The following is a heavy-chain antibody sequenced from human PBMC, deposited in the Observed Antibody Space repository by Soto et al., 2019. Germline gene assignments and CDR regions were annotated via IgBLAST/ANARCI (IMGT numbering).Heavy chain of an antibody. CDR2: ISAYNGNT. D-gene: IGHD3-3*01. J-gene: IGHJ4*02. CDR3: AAVSLRFLEWLSYY. Sequence: ASVKVSRKASGYTFTSYGISWVRQAPGQGLEWMGWISAYNGNTNYAQKLQGRVTMTTDTSTSTAYMELRSLRSDDTAVYYCAAVSLRFLEWLSYYWGQGTLVTVSS. V-gene: IGHV1-18*01. CDR1: GYTFTSYG.